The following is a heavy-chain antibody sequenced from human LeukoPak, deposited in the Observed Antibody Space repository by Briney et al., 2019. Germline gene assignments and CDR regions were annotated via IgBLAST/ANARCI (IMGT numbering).Heavy chain of an antibody. J-gene: IGHJ4*02. V-gene: IGHV4-59*01. CDR3: AREGYDFWIDY. Sequence: PSETLSLTCTVSGGSTSDYYWSWIRQPPGKGLEWIGYIYSGSTNYNPSLKSRVTISVDTSKNQFSLKLSSVTAADTAVYYCAREGYDFWIDYWGQGTLVTVSS. D-gene: IGHD3-3*01. CDR1: GGSTSDYY. CDR2: IYSGST.